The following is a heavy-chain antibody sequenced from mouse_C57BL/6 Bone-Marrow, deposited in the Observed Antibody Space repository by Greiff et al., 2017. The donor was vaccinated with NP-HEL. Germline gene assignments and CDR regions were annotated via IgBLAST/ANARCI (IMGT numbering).Heavy chain of an antibody. CDR3: ADPYYCASSPDY. CDR2: IDPEDGDT. Sequence: EVQLQQSGAELVKPGASVKLSCTASGFNIKDYYMHWVKQRPEQGLEWIGRIDPEDGDTKYAPKFQGKATITADTSSNTAYLQLSSLTSEDTAVYYCADPYYCASSPDYWGQGTTLTVSS. V-gene: IGHV14-2*01. J-gene: IGHJ2*01. D-gene: IGHD1-1*01. CDR1: GFNIKDYY.